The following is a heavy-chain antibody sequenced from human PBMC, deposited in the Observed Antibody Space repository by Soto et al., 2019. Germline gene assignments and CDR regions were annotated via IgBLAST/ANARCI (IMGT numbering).Heavy chain of an antibody. D-gene: IGHD3-10*01. Sequence: ESLKLSCTGSGYAFTRYWIGWVRQVPGKGLEWMGIIFPGDSNTRYSPSFQGQVTISADRSINSAYLQWSSLKASDTAMYYCASSYGSGTSYYFDSWGQGTLVTVSS. CDR3: ASSYGSGTSYYFDS. J-gene: IGHJ4*02. V-gene: IGHV5-51*01. CDR2: IFPGDSNT. CDR1: GYAFTRYW.